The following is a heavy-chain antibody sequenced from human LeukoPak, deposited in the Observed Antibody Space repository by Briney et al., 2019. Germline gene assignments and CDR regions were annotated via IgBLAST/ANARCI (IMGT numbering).Heavy chain of an antibody. CDR3: ARVAGAPTYSSSWFGAGGYEQAGENPIFSRGLYYYYYYMDV. CDR2: IYSGGST. J-gene: IGHJ6*03. V-gene: IGHV3-66*02. CDR1: GFTVSSNY. Sequence: GGSLRLSCAASGFTVSSNYMSWVRQAPGKGLEWVSVIYSGGSTYYADSVKGRFTISRDNSKNTLYLQMNSLRAEDTAVYYCARVAGAPTYSSSWFGAGGYEQAGENPIFSRGLYYYYYYMDVRGKGTTVTVSS. D-gene: IGHD6-13*01.